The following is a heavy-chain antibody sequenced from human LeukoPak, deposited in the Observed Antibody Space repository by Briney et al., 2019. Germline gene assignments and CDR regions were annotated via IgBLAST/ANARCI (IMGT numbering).Heavy chain of an antibody. D-gene: IGHD3-16*02. J-gene: IGHJ6*03. CDR3: TTSDYVWGSYRYYYYVDV. CDR2: IKSKTDGGTT. V-gene: IGHV3-15*01. CDR1: GFTFSNAW. Sequence: PGGSLRLSCAASGFTFSNAWMSWVRQAPGKGLEWVGRIKSKTDGGTTDYAAPVKGRFTISRDDSKNTLYLQMNSLKTEDTAVYYCTTSDYVWGSYRYYYYVDVWGEGTTVTVSS.